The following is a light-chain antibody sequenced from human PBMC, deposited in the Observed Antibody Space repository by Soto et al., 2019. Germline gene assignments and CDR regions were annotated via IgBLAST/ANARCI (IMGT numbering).Light chain of an antibody. CDR1: QSVSSA. Sequence: VVTQSPATLYVFPGETATLSCRASQSVSSALAWYQQRPGQAPRLLIYGASTRATGIPARFRGSGSGTEFRLTISSMQSEDFATYYCQQYNTWPPKMAFGRGTKVEIK. V-gene: IGKV3-15*01. J-gene: IGKJ1*01. CDR3: QQYNTWPPKMA. CDR2: GAS.